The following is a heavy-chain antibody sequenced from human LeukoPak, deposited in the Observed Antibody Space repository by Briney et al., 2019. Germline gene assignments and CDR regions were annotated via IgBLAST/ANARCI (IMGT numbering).Heavy chain of an antibody. CDR3: AKGAFAMIVGNWFDL. Sequence: GSLRLSCAASGVTLSSYAMSGVPEGPGEGLGWGLAISGSGGSTYYADSVKGRFTISTDNSKNTPYLHMNSVRAQSTAGYYFAKGAFAMIVGNWFDLWGQGTLVTVP. J-gene: IGHJ5*02. V-gene: IGHV3-23*01. D-gene: IGHD3-22*01. CDR1: GVTLSSYA. CDR2: ISGSGGST.